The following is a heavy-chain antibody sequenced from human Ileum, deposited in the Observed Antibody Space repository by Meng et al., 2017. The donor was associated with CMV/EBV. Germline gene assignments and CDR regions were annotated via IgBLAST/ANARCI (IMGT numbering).Heavy chain of an antibody. CDR1: GFTLSNYS. CDR2: ISALNFI. Sequence: GGSLRLSCAASGFTLSNYSIHWVRQAPGKGLEWVSFISALNFIYYADSLEGRFTISRDNARNSVYLQMNSLRDEDTALYYCAKDPDRDFYGTERCLDFWGRGTQVTVSS. CDR3: AKDPDRDFYGTERCLDF. J-gene: IGHJ4*02. V-gene: IGHV3-21*06. D-gene: IGHD3-10*01.